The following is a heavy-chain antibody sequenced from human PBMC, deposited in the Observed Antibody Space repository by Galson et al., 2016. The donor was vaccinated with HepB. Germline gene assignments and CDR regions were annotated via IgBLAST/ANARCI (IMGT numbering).Heavy chain of an antibody. D-gene: IGHD2-2*01. CDR1: GFSFSNYW. J-gene: IGHJ6*02. V-gene: IGHV3-7*01. Sequence: SLRLSCAASGFSFSNYWMSWVRQAPGEGLEWVANIKQDGSDENYVDSVKGRFTISRDNVKKSLYLQMNSLRAEDMAVYYCARDEVPPAAMGYYHPGMDVWGQGTTVTVSS. CDR2: IKQDGSDE. CDR3: ARDEVPPAAMGYYHPGMDV.